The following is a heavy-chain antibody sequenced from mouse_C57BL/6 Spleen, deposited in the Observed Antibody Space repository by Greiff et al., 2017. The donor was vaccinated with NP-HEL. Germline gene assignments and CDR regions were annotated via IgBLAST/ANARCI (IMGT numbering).Heavy chain of an antibody. Sequence: VQLQQSGPELVKPGASVKISCKASGYSFTSYYIHWVKQRPGQGLEWIGWIYPGSGNTKYNEKFKGKATLTADTSSSTAYMQLSSLTSEDSAVYYCARPLHYYGSSYDFDYWGQGTTLTVSS. CDR2: IYPGSGNT. V-gene: IGHV1-66*01. J-gene: IGHJ2*01. CDR3: ARPLHYYGSSYDFDY. CDR1: GYSFTSYY. D-gene: IGHD1-1*01.